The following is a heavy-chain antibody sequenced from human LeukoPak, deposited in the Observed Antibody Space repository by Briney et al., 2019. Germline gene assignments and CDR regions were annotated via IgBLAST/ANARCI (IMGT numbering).Heavy chain of an antibody. CDR1: GFTSRSYA. V-gene: IGHV3-23*01. CDR3: ARDGEGLYGSGGPDY. CDR2: ITGSTSRT. Sequence: PGGSLRLSCAVSGFTSRSYALSWVRQAPGKGLEWVSAITGSTSRTYYADSVKGRFTISRDNSKNTLYLQMNSLRAEDTAVYYCARDGEGLYGSGGPDYWGQGTLVTVSS. D-gene: IGHD3-10*01. J-gene: IGHJ4*02.